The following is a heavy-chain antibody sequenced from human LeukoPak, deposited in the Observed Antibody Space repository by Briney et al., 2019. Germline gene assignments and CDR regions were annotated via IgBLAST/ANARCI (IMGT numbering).Heavy chain of an antibody. J-gene: IGHJ5*02. Sequence: ASVNVSCKASGYTFTSYYMHWVRQAPGQGLEWMGIINPSGGSTSYAQKFQGRVTMTRDTSTSTVYMELSSLRSEDTAVYYCARDRDYGGNSGNWFDPWGQGTLVTVSS. CDR1: GYTFTSYY. CDR3: ARDRDYGGNSGNWFDP. CDR2: INPSGGST. V-gene: IGHV1-46*01. D-gene: IGHD4-23*01.